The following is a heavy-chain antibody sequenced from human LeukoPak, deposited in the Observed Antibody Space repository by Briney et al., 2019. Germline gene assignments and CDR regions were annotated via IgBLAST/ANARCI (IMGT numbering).Heavy chain of an antibody. CDR1: GGTFSSYA. CDR2: IIPIFGTA. J-gene: IGHJ5*02. V-gene: IGHV1-69*01. CDR3: ARASRDYDILTGYSLGNWFDP. Sequence: ASVKVSCKASGGTFSSYAISWVRQAPGQGLEWMGGIIPIFGTANYAQKFQGRVTITADESTSTAYMELSSLRSEDTAVYYCARASRDYDILTGYSLGNWFDPWGQGTLVTVSS. D-gene: IGHD3-9*01.